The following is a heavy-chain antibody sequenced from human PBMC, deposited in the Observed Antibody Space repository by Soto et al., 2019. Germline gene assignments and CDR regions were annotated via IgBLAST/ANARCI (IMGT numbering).Heavy chain of an antibody. V-gene: IGHV1-18*01. J-gene: IGHJ1*01. Sequence: QVHLLQSGAAVKKPGASVKVSCKASGYIFSNYGVSWVRQAPGQGLEWMGWISTYNANTYYAQKFQGRVTMTTDTSTSTAYMEPRRLRSVDTAVFYCARDRDGSSWSRAESLQYWGQGTLVTVSS. D-gene: IGHD6-13*01. CDR3: ARDRDGSSWSRAESLQY. CDR2: ISTYNANT. CDR1: GYIFSNYG.